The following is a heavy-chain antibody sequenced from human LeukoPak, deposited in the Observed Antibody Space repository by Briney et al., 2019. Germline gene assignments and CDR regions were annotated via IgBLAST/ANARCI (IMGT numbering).Heavy chain of an antibody. V-gene: IGHV3-7*01. Sequence: GSLRLSCAASGFTFSSHWMSWVRQAPWKGLEWVAKIKPDGSDKYYVDSVKGRLTISRDNTKNSLYLQMDSLRADDTAVYYCTRDVWFSFDYWGQGTLVTVSS. J-gene: IGHJ4*02. D-gene: IGHD3-10*01. CDR2: IKPDGSDK. CDR1: GFTFSSHW. CDR3: TRDVWFSFDY.